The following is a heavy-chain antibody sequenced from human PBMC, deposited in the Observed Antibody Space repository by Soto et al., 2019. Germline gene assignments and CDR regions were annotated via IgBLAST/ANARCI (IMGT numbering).Heavy chain of an antibody. CDR1: GFTFSSYG. CDR3: AKDPGDIVVVPAAGGDY. Sequence: GGSLRLSCAASGFTFSSYGMHWVRQAPGKGLEWVAVISYDGSNKYYADSVKGRFTISRDNSKNTLYLQMSSLRAEDTAVYYCAKDPGDIVVVPAAGGDYWGQGTLVTVS. J-gene: IGHJ4*02. D-gene: IGHD2-2*01. CDR2: ISYDGSNK. V-gene: IGHV3-30*18.